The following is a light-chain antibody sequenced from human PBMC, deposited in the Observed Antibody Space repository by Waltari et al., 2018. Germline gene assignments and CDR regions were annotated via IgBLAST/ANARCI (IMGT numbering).Light chain of an antibody. CDR2: WAS. V-gene: IGKV4-1*01. CDR1: QSIKNY. J-gene: IGKJ3*01. CDR3: QQYYTTPFT. Sequence: DVVVTQSPDSLAVFLGERATINCKSSQSIKNYLAWYQVKAGQPPKLLIYWASTRASGVPDRFSGGGSGTDFTLTISSLQTEDVAVYYCQQYYTTPFTFGPGTKVDIK.